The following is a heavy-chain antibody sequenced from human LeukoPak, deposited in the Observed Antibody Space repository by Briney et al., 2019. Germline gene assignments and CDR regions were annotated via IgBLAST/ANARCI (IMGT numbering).Heavy chain of an antibody. D-gene: IGHD6-6*01. Sequence: PSETLSLTCTVSGDSVSNPYSYWSWIRQPPGTGLEWIGNVYYIGTTSYNSSLKSRVTISVDTSRNQFSLEVTSMTAADTAVYYCARNTSSSPWFDPWGQGTLVTVSS. CDR3: ARNTSSSPWFDP. CDR1: GDSVSNPYSY. J-gene: IGHJ5*02. V-gene: IGHV4-61*01. CDR2: VYYIGTT.